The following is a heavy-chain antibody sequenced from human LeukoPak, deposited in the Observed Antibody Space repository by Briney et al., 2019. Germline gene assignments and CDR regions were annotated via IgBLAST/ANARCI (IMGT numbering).Heavy chain of an antibody. Sequence: PGGSLRLSCAAPGFTLNNFAMLWVRQVPGKGLEWVSGISWNSGTMAYADSVKGRFTISRDNAKNSLYLQMNSLRPEDTAIYYCSKDTIGQGQRYFDYWGQGTLVTVSS. CDR1: GFTLNNFA. D-gene: IGHD6-25*01. CDR2: ISWNSGTM. V-gene: IGHV3-9*01. J-gene: IGHJ4*02. CDR3: SKDTIGQGQRYFDY.